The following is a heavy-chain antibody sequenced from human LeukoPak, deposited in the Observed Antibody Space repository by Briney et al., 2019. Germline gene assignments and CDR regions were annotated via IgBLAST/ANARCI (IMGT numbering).Heavy chain of an antibody. CDR2: IYYSRST. CDR1: GGSISSYY. Sequence: SETLSLTCTVSGGSISSYYWGWIRQPPGKGLEWIGYIYYSRSTTYNPSLKSRVTISVGTSKNQFSLRLRSVTAADTALYYCARGYAYGDTGSFDYWGQGALVTVSS. V-gene: IGHV4-59*01. D-gene: IGHD4-17*01. J-gene: IGHJ4*02. CDR3: ARGYAYGDTGSFDY.